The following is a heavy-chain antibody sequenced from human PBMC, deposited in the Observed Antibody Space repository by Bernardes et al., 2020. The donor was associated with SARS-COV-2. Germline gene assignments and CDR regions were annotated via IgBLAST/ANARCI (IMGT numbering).Heavy chain of an antibody. D-gene: IGHD4-17*01. CDR1: DYTFTNYW. CDR2: IYPGDSDT. V-gene: IGHV5-51*01. J-gene: IGHJ6*02. CDR3: ARRRYGDFGVDV. Sequence: GGSLKISCKGSDYTFTNYWIGWVRQMPGKGLERMGIIYPGDSDTKYSPSFQGRVTISADKSVNTAYLQWSSLKASDTAIYYCARRRYGDFGVDVWGQGTTVTVSS.